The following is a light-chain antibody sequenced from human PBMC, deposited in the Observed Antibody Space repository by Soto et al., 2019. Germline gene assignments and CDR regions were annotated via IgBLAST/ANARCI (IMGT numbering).Light chain of an antibody. CDR3: HQYYKWPLT. J-gene: IGKJ4*01. CDR2: DAP. Sequence: EIVMTQSPATLSVSPGERVTLSCSASQSAISNLAWYQQKPGQTPRLLIYDAPTRATDIPARFSGSGSGTDFTLTISSLLSEDFAVYYCHQYYKWPLTFGGGTKVDIK. V-gene: IGKV3-15*01. CDR1: QSAISN.